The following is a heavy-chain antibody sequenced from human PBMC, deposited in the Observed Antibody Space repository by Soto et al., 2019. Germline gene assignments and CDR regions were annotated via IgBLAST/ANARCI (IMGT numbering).Heavy chain of an antibody. CDR3: AKGRYSGSQEVPEFNY. CDR1: GFTFSNYG. D-gene: IGHD1-26*01. V-gene: IGHV3-30*18. J-gene: IGHJ4*02. CDR2: ISYDGANE. Sequence: QVQLVESGGGVVQPGRSLRLSCAASGFTFSNYGIHWVRQTPGKGLEWVAAISYDGANEYHADSVKGRFTISRDNSRNTVSLQMNSLRAEDTAVYYCAKGRYSGSQEVPEFNYWGQGTLVTVSS.